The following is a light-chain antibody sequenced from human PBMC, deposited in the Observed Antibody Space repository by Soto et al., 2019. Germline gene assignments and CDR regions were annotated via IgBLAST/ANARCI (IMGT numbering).Light chain of an antibody. V-gene: IGLV2-14*01. CDR2: EVN. Sequence: QSVLTQPASVSGSPGQSITISCTGTSSDIGGYNFVSWYQHHPGKAPKLMIYEVNNRPSGVSSRFSGSKSGNTASLTISGLQTEDEADYYCSSFTTSSTLVVFGGGTK. CDR1: SSDIGGYNF. J-gene: IGLJ2*01. CDR3: SSFTTSSTLVV.